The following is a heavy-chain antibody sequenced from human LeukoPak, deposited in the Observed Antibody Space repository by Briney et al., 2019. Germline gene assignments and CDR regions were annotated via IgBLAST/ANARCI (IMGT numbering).Heavy chain of an antibody. J-gene: IGHJ4*02. Sequence: GGSLRLSCAASGFTFSSYAMHGVRQAPGKGLEGVAVISYDGSNKYYADSVKGRFTIYRDNSKNTLYLQMNSLRAEDTAVYYCARPPLYSGYDKLNDYWGQGTLVTVSS. V-gene: IGHV3-30-3*01. CDR2: ISYDGSNK. CDR3: ARPPLYSGYDKLNDY. D-gene: IGHD5-12*01. CDR1: GFTFSSYA.